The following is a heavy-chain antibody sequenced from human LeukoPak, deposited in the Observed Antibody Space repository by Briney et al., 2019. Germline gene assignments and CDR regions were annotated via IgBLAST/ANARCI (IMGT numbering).Heavy chain of an antibody. CDR2: ISWNSGSI. D-gene: IGHD3-22*01. V-gene: IGHV3-9*01. CDR1: GFTFDDYA. J-gene: IGHJ4*02. CDR3: AKDIHLDYYDSSGYYDY. Sequence: PGGSLRLSCAASGFTFDDYAMHWVRQAPGKGLEWVSGISWNSGSIGYADSVKGRFTISRDNAKNSLCLQMNSLRAEDTTLYYCAKDIHLDYYDSSGYYDYWGQGTLVTVSS.